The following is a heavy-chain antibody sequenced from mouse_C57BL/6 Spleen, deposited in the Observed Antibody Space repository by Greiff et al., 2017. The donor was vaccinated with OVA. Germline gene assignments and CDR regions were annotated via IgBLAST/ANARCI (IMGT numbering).Heavy chain of an antibody. CDR3: ARRAHGSSFYYYAMDY. J-gene: IGHJ4*01. CDR1: GYTFTSYW. V-gene: IGHV1-52*01. D-gene: IGHD1-1*01. Sequence: QVQLQQPGAELVRPGSSVKLSCKASGYTFTSYWMHWVKQRPIQGLEWIGNIDPSDSETHYNQKFKDKATLTVDKSSSTAYMQLSSLTSEDSAVYYCARRAHGSSFYYYAMDYWGQGTSVTVSS. CDR2: IDPSDSET.